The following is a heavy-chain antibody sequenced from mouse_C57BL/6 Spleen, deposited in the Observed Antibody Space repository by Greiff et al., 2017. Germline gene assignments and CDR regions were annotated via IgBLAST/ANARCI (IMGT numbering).Heavy chain of an antibody. CDR2: IYPGDGDT. CDR1: GYAFSSYW. CDR3: ARSGGSWYFDV. D-gene: IGHD1-1*01. J-gene: IGHJ1*03. V-gene: IGHV1-80*01. Sequence: QVHVKQSGAELVKPGASVKISCKASGYAFSSYWMNWVKQRPGKGLEWIGQIYPGDGDTNYNGKFKGKATLTADKSSSTAYMQLSSLTSEDSAVYFCARSGGSWYFDVWGTGTTVTVSS.